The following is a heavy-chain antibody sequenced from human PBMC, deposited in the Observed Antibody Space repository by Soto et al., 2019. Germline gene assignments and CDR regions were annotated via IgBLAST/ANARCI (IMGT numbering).Heavy chain of an antibody. CDR2: INHSGST. J-gene: IGHJ6*02. V-gene: IGHV4-34*01. CDR1: GGSFSGYY. CDR3: ALGYYYGMDV. Sequence: LETLSLTCAVYGGSFSGYYWSWIRQPPGKGLEWIGEINHSGSTNYNPSLKSRVTISVDTSKNQFSLKLSSVTAADTAVYYCALGYYYGMDVWGQGTTVTVSS.